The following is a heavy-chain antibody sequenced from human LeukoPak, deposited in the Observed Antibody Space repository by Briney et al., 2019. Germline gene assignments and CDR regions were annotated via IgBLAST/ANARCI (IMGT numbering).Heavy chain of an antibody. V-gene: IGHV1-2*02. CDR2: INPNSGDT. J-gene: IGHJ4*02. Sequence: ASVKVSCKASGYTFTGYYMHWMRQAPGQGLEWMGWINPNSGDTNYAQKFQGRVTLTRDTSTSTAYMELRSLRSDDTAVYYCARNSRGNYYGSSGYYYFDYWGQGTLVTVSS. CDR3: ARNSRGNYYGSSGYYYFDY. D-gene: IGHD3-22*01. CDR1: GYTFTGYY.